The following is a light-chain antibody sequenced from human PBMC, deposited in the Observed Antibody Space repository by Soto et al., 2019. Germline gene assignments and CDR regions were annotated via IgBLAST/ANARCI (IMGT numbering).Light chain of an antibody. J-gene: IGKJ1*01. Sequence: EIGLTQSPGTLSLSPGERATLSCRASQSVSSSYLAWYQQKPGQAPRLLIYGASTRATGVPDRFSGSGSGTDFTLTISRLEPEDFAVYHCQQYGSLSWTFGQGTKVDIK. CDR3: QQYGSLSWT. V-gene: IGKV3-20*01. CDR2: GAS. CDR1: QSVSSSY.